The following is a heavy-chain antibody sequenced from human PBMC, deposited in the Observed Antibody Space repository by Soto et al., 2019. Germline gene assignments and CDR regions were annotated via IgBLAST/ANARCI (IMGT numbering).Heavy chain of an antibody. CDR3: AREGGVHYDSSGYVIGY. Sequence: SETLSLTCTVSGGSISSYYWSWIRQPAGKGLEWIGRIYTSGSTNYNPSLKSRVTMSVDTSKNQFSLKLSSVAAADTAVYYCAREGGVHYDSSGYVIGYWGQGTLVTVSS. V-gene: IGHV4-4*07. J-gene: IGHJ4*02. CDR1: GGSISSYY. D-gene: IGHD3-22*01. CDR2: IYTSGST.